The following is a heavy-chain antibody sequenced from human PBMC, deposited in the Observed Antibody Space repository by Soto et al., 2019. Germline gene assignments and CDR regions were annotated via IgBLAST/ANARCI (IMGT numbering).Heavy chain of an antibody. D-gene: IGHD3-10*01. Sequence: QVQLQESGPGLVKASQTLSLTCNVSGGSISSGGYYWTWIRQHPGKGLEWIGNIHHSGSTFYNPSLKSRDSISVDKSKNQFSLKLSSVTAADTAVYFCVRGVLSWGQGTLVTVSS. J-gene: IGHJ1*01. CDR3: VRGVLS. CDR2: IHHSGST. CDR1: GGSISSGGYY. V-gene: IGHV4-31*03.